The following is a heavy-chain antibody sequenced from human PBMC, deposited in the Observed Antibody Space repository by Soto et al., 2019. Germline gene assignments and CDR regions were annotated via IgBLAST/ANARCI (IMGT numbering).Heavy chain of an antibody. CDR3: ARAPELLWFGELFAQYYYYGMDV. J-gene: IGHJ6*02. CDR1: GFTFSSYG. V-gene: IGHV3-33*01. CDR2: IWYDGSNK. Sequence: PGGSLRLSCAASGFTFSSYGMHWVRQAPGKGLEWVAVIWYDGSNKYYADSVKGRFTTSRDNSKNTLYLQMNSLRAEDTAVYYCARAPELLWFGELFAQYYYYGMDVWGQGTTVTVSS. D-gene: IGHD3-10*01.